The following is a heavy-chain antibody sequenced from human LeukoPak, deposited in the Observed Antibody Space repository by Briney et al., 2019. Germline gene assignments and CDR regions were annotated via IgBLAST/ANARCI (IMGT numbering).Heavy chain of an antibody. CDR3: ARAGAHCSGGSCYSRVYDY. Sequence: PSHPVSLTCTLSGRSLSSGRYYWTWIRKPAGKGLEWIGRIYTSGSPNYNPSPKNRVTISVDTSKNHYSLKLNTVTAADTAVYDCARAGAHCSGGSCYSRVYDYWGQGTLVTVSS. V-gene: IGHV4-61*02. CDR1: GRSLSSGRYY. J-gene: IGHJ4*02. CDR2: IYTSGSP. D-gene: IGHD2-15*01.